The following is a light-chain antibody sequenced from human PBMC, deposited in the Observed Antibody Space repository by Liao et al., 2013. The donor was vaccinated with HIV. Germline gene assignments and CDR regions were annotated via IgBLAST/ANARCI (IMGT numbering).Light chain of an antibody. J-gene: IGLJ3*02. Sequence: SYELTQPPSVSVSPGQTARIACSGDALPDQYAYWYQLKPGLAPVLVIFKDSERPSGIPERFSGSSSGTVVTLTITGVQAEDEADYHCQSADNNKTWVFGGGTKLTV. CDR2: KDS. CDR3: QSADNNKTWV. V-gene: IGLV3-25*03. CDR1: ALPDQY.